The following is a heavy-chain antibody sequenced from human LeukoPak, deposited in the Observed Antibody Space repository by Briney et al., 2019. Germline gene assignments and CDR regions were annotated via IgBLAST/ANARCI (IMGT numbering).Heavy chain of an antibody. V-gene: IGHV3-11*06. CDR1: GFTFSDYY. Sequence: PGGSLRLSCAASGFTFSDYYMTWIRQAPGKGLEWISYIGSSSSTYTHYADSVKGRFTISRDNAKNSLYLQMNSLRAEDTAVYYCARDKESSGWYLTPYYYGMDVWGKGTTVTVSS. J-gene: IGHJ6*04. CDR3: ARDKESSGWYLTPYYYGMDV. D-gene: IGHD6-13*01. CDR2: IGSSSSTYT.